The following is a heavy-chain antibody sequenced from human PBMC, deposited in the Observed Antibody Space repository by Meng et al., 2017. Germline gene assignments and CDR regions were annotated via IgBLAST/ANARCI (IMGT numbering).Heavy chain of an antibody. D-gene: IGHD3-10*01. CDR3: ARGLRITMVRGVKGWFDP. CDR2: INHSGST. CDR1: GGSFSGYY. Sequence: QVQLQQWGAGLVKPSETLSLPRAVYGGSFSGYYWSWIRQPPGKGLEWIGEINHSGSTNYNPSLKSRVTISVDTSKNQFSLKLSSVTAADTAVYYCARGLRITMVRGVKGWFDPWGQGTLVTVSS. V-gene: IGHV4-34*01. J-gene: IGHJ5*02.